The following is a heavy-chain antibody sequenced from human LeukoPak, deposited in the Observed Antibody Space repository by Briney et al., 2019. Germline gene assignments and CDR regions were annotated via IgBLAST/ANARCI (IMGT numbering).Heavy chain of an antibody. CDR1: DGSFSGYY. V-gene: IGHV4-34*01. J-gene: IGHJ6*02. CDR3: ARGVSGRSSSNYYYYGMDV. Sequence: SETLSLTCAVYDGSFSGYYWSWIRQPPGKGLEWIGEINHSGSTNYNPSLKSRVTISVDTSKNQFSLKLSSVTAADTAVYYCARGVSGRSSSNYYYYGMDVWGQGTTVTVSS. D-gene: IGHD6-6*01. CDR2: INHSGST.